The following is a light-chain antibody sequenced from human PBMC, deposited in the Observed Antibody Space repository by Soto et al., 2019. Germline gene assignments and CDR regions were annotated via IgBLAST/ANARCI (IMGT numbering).Light chain of an antibody. CDR2: DAS. Sequence: EIVLTQSPATLSLSPGERATLSCRASQSVSTYLAWYQQKPGQTPRLLIYDASSRATGIPARFSGAGSGTDFTLTISSLEPEDFAVYYCQQRNNWVSWTFCQGTKVEIK. CDR1: QSVSTY. CDR3: QQRNNWVSWT. V-gene: IGKV3-11*01. J-gene: IGKJ1*01.